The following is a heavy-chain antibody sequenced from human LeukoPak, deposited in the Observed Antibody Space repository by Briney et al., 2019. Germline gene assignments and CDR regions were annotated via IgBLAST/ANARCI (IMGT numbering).Heavy chain of an antibody. V-gene: IGHV5-10-1*01. CDR3: ARQGFVVVVAAPDY. Sequence: GESLKISCKGSGYSFTSYWISWVRRMPGKGLEWMGRIDPSDSYTNYSPSFQGHVTISADKSIGTAYLQWSSLKASDTAMYYCARQGFVVVVAAPDYWGQGTLVTVSS. J-gene: IGHJ4*02. CDR2: IDPSDSYT. CDR1: GYSFTSYW. D-gene: IGHD2-15*01.